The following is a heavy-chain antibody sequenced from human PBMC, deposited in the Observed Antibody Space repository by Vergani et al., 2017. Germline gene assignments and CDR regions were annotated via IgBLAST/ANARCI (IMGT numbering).Heavy chain of an antibody. CDR2: IDRNYGVK. V-gene: IGHV3-9*01. CDR1: GFTFQAFA. D-gene: IGHD3-16*01. CDR3: VKDNDYAADGPFDL. Sequence: EVDLVEAGGGLVQPGGSLRLSCTASGFTFQAFAFHWVRQVSGRGLEWVSGIDRNYGVKNGNSFEGRFSISRDNPKKAVFLQMNNLRHEDTALYFCVKDNDYAADGPFDLWGRGTLVTVSS. J-gene: IGHJ2*01.